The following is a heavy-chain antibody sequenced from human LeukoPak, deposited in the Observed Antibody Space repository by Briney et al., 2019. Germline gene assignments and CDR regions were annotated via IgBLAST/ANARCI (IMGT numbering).Heavy chain of an antibody. D-gene: IGHD3-10*01. J-gene: IGHJ4*02. CDR3: AREHYGSGSYYSGYYFGY. V-gene: IGHV3-20*04. CDR2: INWNGGST. Sequence: TGGSLRLSCAASGFTFSDYYVSWVRQAPGKGLEWVSGINWNGGSTGYADSVKGRFTISRDNAKNSLYLQMNSLRAEDTALYYCAREHYGSGSYYSGYYFGYWGQGTLVTVSS. CDR1: GFTFSDYY.